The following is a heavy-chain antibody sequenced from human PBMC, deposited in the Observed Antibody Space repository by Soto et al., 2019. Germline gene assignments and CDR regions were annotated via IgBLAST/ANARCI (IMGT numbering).Heavy chain of an antibody. CDR1: GGSISSYY. CDR2: IYHSGST. J-gene: IGHJ4*02. CDR3: ARVTYSSSSTNFDY. D-gene: IGHD6-6*01. V-gene: IGHV4-59*12. Sequence: SETLSLTCTVSGGSISSYYWSWIRQPPGKGLEWIGEIYHSGSTNYNPSLKSRVTISVDTSKNQFSLKLSSVTAADTAVYYCARVTYSSSSTNFDYWGQGTLVTVSS.